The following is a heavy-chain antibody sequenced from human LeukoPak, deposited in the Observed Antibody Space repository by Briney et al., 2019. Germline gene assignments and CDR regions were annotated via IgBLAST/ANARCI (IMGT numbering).Heavy chain of an antibody. J-gene: IGHJ4*02. Sequence: SETLSLTCAVYGGSFSGYYWSWIRQPPGKGLEWNGEINHSGSTNYNPSLKSRVTISVDTSKNQFSLKLSSVTAADTAVYYCARWYYGSGLDYWGQGTLVTVSS. CDR2: INHSGST. CDR1: GGSFSGYY. CDR3: ARWYYGSGLDY. D-gene: IGHD3-10*01. V-gene: IGHV4-34*01.